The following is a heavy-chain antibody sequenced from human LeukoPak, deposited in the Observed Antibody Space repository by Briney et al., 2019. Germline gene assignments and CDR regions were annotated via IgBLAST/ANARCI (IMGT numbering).Heavy chain of an antibody. CDR3: ARGYSGSSPWPYYYYMDV. D-gene: IGHD5-12*01. CDR1: GDSVSSNSAA. J-gene: IGHJ6*03. Sequence: SQTLSLTCAISGDSVSSNSAAWNWIRQSPSRGLEWLGRTYYRSKWYNDYAVSVKSRITINPDTSKNQFSLQLNSVTPEDTAVYYCARGYSGSSPWPYYYYMDVWGKGTTVTISS. V-gene: IGHV6-1*01. CDR2: TYYRSKWYN.